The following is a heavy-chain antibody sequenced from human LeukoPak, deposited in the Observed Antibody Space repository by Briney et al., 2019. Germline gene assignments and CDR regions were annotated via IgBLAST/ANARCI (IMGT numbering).Heavy chain of an antibody. CDR2: IQYSGST. Sequence: PSETLSLTCAVSGGSISSYYWSWIRQPPGKGLEWIGYIQYSGSTNYNPSLRSRVTISVDTSNNQFSLQLSSVTAADTAVYYCARVSWFPGTSYYYMDVWGKGTTVTVTS. CDR1: GGSISSYY. D-gene: IGHD1-1*01. V-gene: IGHV4-59*01. CDR3: ARVSWFPGTSYYYMDV. J-gene: IGHJ6*03.